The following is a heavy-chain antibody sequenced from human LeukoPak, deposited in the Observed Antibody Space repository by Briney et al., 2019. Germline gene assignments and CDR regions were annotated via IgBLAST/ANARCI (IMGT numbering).Heavy chain of an antibody. CDR2: INAGNGNT. Sequence: ASVKVSCKASGYTFTSYAMHWVRQAPGQRLEWMGWINAGNGNTKYSQKFQGRVTITRDTSASTAYMELSSLRSEDTAVYYCARGKDIVVAYYYYGMDVWGQGTTVTVSS. V-gene: IGHV1-3*01. CDR3: ARGKDIVVAYYYYGMDV. J-gene: IGHJ6*02. D-gene: IGHD2-15*01. CDR1: GYTFTSYA.